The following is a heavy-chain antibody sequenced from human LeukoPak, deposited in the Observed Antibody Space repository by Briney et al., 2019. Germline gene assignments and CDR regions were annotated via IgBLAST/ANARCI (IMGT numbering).Heavy chain of an antibody. V-gene: IGHV3-30*04. CDR2: ISYDGSKT. D-gene: IGHD3-10*01. J-gene: IGHJ4*02. CDR1: GFTFSGHA. CDR3: ARDSIFHGSGTYYDY. Sequence: PGRSLRLSCVASGFTFSGHAMHWVRQSPVKGLEWVALISYDGSKTYYADSVKGRFTFSRDNSKNTLYLQMNNLRAEDTAVYYCARDSIFHGSGTYYDYWGQGTLVTVSS.